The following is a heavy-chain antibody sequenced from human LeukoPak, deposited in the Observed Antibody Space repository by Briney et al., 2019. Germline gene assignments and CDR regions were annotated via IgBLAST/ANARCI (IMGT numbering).Heavy chain of an antibody. CDR3: VPPAAGLHRTISTEYFQH. V-gene: IGHV3-48*03. CDR2: ISASGISI. CDR1: GLTFDSYD. Sequence: GSLRLSCAAAGLTFDSYDMYWVRQSPGKGPEWVSYISASGISIKYADSVKGRLTISRDNAKNLVYLQMDSLRAEDTAVYYCVPPAAGLHRTISTEYFQHWGQGTPVIVSS. J-gene: IGHJ1*01. D-gene: IGHD6-13*01.